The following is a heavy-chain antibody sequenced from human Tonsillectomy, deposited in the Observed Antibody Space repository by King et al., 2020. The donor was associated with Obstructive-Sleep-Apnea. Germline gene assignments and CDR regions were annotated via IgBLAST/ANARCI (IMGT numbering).Heavy chain of an antibody. D-gene: IGHD2-2*01. CDR1: GYTFTSYG. CDR2: ISAYNGNT. V-gene: IGHV1-18*04. Sequence: VQLVESGAEVKKPGASVKVSCKASGYTFTSYGISWVRQAPGQGLEWMGWISAYNGNTNYAQKLQGRVTMTTDTSTSTAYMELRSLRSDDTAVYYCAREGGCSSTSCYGFYYYYGMDVWGQGTTVTVSS. J-gene: IGHJ6*02. CDR3: AREGGCSSTSCYGFYYYYGMDV.